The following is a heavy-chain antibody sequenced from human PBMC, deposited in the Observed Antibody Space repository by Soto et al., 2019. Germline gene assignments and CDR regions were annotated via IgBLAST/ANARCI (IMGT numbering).Heavy chain of an antibody. CDR1: GGSFSGYY. V-gene: IGHV4-34*01. J-gene: IGHJ4*02. CDR2: INPSGST. Sequence: QVQLQQWGAGLLKPSEPLSLTCAVYGGSFSGYYWSWIRQPPGKGLEWIGEINPSGSTNYNPSLKSRVTISADTSKNQFSLKLSSVTAADTAVYYCARGWGRIFDYWGQGTRGTVSS. CDR3: ARGWGRIFDY. D-gene: IGHD7-27*01.